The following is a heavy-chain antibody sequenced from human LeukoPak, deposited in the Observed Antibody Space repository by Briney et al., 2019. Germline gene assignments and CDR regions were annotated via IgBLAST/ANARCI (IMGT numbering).Heavy chain of an antibody. Sequence: GGSLRLSCAVSGFSFSSYSMNWVRQAPGKGLEWISYISSGSSTIFYADSVKGRFTISRDNAKNSLYLQMNSLRAEDTAVYYCASDCSGGSLRYWGQGTLVTVSS. CDR2: ISSGSSTI. CDR1: GFSFSSYS. CDR3: ASDCSGGSLRY. J-gene: IGHJ4*02. V-gene: IGHV3-48*01. D-gene: IGHD2-15*01.